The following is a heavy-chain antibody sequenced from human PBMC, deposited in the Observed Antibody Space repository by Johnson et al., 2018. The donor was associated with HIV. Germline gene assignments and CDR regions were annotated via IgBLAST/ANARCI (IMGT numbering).Heavy chain of an antibody. J-gene: IGHJ3*02. CDR1: GFTFSSYA. CDR3: AKDTTFYYDTSGPSDAFDI. V-gene: IGHV3-30-3*01. D-gene: IGHD3-22*01. Sequence: QVQLVESGGGLVKPGGSLRLSCAASGFTFSSYAMHWVRQAPGKGLEWVAVISYDGSNKYYADSVKGRFTISRDNAKNSLYLQMNSLRAEDTALYYCAKDTTFYYDTSGPSDAFDIWGQGTVVTVSS. CDR2: ISYDGSNK.